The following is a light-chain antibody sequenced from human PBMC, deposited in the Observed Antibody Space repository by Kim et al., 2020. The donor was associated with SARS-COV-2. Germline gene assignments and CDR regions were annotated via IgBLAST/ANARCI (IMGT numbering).Light chain of an antibody. Sequence: AAVGDKITISCRASQGISSSLAWYQQRPGKAPDLLIYAASNLHSGVPSRFSGSGSGTDFTLTISSLQPEDFATYYCQQSNSFPLTFGGGTKVDIK. CDR1: QGISSS. CDR3: QQSNSFPLT. J-gene: IGKJ4*01. CDR2: AAS. V-gene: IGKV1-12*01.